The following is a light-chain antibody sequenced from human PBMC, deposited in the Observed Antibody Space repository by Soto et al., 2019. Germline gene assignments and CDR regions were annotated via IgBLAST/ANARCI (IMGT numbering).Light chain of an antibody. V-gene: IGKV1-17*03. CDR3: LQHNSYPYT. Sequence: DIQMTQSPSAVSASVGDTVTVTCRASQGITTFLAWFRQRPGKVPERLIYGASSLQSGVPSRFSGRGSGTEFTLTISSLQPEDFGTYYCLQHNSYPYTFGAGTKVEIK. J-gene: IGKJ2*01. CDR2: GAS. CDR1: QGITTF.